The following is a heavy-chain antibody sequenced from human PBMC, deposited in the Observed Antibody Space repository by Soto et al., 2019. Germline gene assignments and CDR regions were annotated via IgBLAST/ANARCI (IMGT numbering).Heavy chain of an antibody. CDR1: GGAINSNH. CDR3: ARTLVVGFYFDS. J-gene: IGHJ4*02. CDR2: IYYSGST. D-gene: IGHD2-15*01. Sequence: SETLSLTCTVSGGAINSNHWSWIRQPPGKGLEWIGYIYYSGSTNYNPSLRSRVTISVDSSKRLFSLNLSSVTAADTVVYFCARTLVVGFYFDSWGQGTPGTVSS. V-gene: IGHV4-59*12.